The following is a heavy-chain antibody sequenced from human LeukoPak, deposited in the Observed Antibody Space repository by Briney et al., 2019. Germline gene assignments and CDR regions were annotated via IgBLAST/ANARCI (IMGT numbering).Heavy chain of an antibody. CDR1: GYTFSAYG. D-gene: IGHD2-2*01. J-gene: IGHJ3*02. V-gene: IGHV1-18*01. CDR3: ASHKHCSSTSCYAFDI. CDR2: TSGTGYNT. Sequence: GASVKVSCKASGYTFSAYGIIWVRQAPGQGLEWMAWTSGTGYNTDYAQKLQGRVTMTTDTSTSTAYMELRSLRSDDTAVYYCASHKHCSSTSCYAFDIWGQGTMVTVSS.